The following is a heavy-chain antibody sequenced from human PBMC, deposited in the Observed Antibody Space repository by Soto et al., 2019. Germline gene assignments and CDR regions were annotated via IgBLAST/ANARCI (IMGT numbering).Heavy chain of an antibody. CDR1: GFTFSNYA. J-gene: IGHJ4*02. Sequence: PGGSLRLSCSVFGFTFSNYAMHWVRQAPGKGLEYVSSISSNGRSTYYADSVKGRFTISRDNSKSTRYLQMISLRPDDTAVYYCVKDRWVDYWGQGALVTSPQ. V-gene: IGHV3-64D*06. CDR3: VKDRWVDY. D-gene: IGHD1-26*01. CDR2: ISSNGRST.